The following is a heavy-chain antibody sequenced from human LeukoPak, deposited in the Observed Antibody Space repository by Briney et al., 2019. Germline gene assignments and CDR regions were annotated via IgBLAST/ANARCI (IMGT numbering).Heavy chain of an antibody. J-gene: IGHJ4*02. CDR3: ARAQTYGDSRLLLDF. Sequence: GGSLRLSCAASGFTFSSYGMHWVRQAPGKGLEWVAVISYDGNNKYYADSVKGRFTISRDNSKNTLYLQMNSLRAEDTAVYYCARAQTYGDSRLLLDFWGQGTLVTVSS. D-gene: IGHD4-17*01. CDR2: ISYDGNNK. CDR1: GFTFSSYG. V-gene: IGHV3-30*03.